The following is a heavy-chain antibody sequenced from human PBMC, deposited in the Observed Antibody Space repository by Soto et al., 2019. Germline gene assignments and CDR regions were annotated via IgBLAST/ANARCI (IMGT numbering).Heavy chain of an antibody. D-gene: IGHD2-2*01. CDR2: ILHDGNNK. J-gene: IGHJ5*02. CDR1: GVTLSNYI. CDR3: AKDNCISTSCYRLYNWFAP. Sequence: GGSLRLCCAGSGVTLSNYIMHGGRQAPGKGLEWVAIILHDGNNKYYADSVKGRFTISRDNSKNTLYLQMNSLRTEDTAVYYCAKDNCISTSCYRLYNWFAPSGQRTLVPVSS. V-gene: IGHV3-30-3*02.